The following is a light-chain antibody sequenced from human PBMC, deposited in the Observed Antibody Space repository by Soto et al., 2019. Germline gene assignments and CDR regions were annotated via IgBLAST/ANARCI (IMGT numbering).Light chain of an antibody. Sequence: PGERATISCRTSLSVSVYLDWYQQKPGQAPRLLIYGASSRATGIPDRFSGSGSGTDFSLTISRLEPEDFAVYYCQQYGVSPRTFGKGTKVDIK. V-gene: IGKV3-20*01. CDR1: LSVSVY. CDR3: QQYGVSPRT. CDR2: GAS. J-gene: IGKJ1*01.